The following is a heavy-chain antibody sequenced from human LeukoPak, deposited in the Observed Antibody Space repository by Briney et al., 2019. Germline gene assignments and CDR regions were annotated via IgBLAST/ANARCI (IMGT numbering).Heavy chain of an antibody. CDR2: ISWNSDSI. V-gene: IGHV3-9*01. CDR3: ARDLYYGDKIGY. Sequence: GGSLRLSCAASGFTFDDYAMHWVRQAPGKGLEWVSGISWNSDSIGYADSVKGRITISRDNAKNSLYLQMNSLRAEDTAVYYCARDLYYGDKIGYWGQGTLVTVSS. D-gene: IGHD4-23*01. J-gene: IGHJ4*02. CDR1: GFTFDDYA.